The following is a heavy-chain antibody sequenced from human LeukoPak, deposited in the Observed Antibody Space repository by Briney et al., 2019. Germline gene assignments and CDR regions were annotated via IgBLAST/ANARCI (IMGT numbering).Heavy chain of an antibody. V-gene: IGHV3-30*18. J-gene: IGHJ4*02. CDR1: GFTFSSYG. CDR2: ISYDGSNK. Sequence: GGSLRLSCAASGFTFSSYGMHWVRQAPGKGLEWVAVISYDGSNKYYADSVKGRFTISRDNSKNTLYLQMNSLRAEDTAVYYCAKDNSDSADYWGQGTLVTVSS. D-gene: IGHD4-11*01. CDR3: AKDNSDSADY.